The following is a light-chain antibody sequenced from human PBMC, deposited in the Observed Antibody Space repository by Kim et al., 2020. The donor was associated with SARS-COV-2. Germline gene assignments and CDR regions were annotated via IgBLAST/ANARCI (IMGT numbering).Light chain of an antibody. J-gene: IGLJ2*01. Sequence: VPTGQTASATGSGDKLGDKYACCNQQKPGQPPVLVFNQDSKRPPGIPERFSGSNSGNTAPLTISGTQAMDEAGYYCQAWDSSTVVFGGGTQLTVL. CDR3: QAWDSSTVV. CDR1: KLGDKY. CDR2: QDS. V-gene: IGLV3-1*01.